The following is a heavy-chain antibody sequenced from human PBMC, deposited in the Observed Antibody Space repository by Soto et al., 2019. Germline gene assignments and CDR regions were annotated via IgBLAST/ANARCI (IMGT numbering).Heavy chain of an antibody. CDR2: ISTYNGNT. Sequence: GASVKVSCKASGYTFNSYGISWVRQAPGQGLEWMGWISTYNGNTNYAQKLQGRVTMTTDTSTSTAYMELRSLKSDDTAVYYCARVPGTTPIWFDPWGQGTLVTVSS. D-gene: IGHD1-7*01. CDR1: GYTFNSYG. V-gene: IGHV1-18*04. J-gene: IGHJ5*02. CDR3: ARVPGTTPIWFDP.